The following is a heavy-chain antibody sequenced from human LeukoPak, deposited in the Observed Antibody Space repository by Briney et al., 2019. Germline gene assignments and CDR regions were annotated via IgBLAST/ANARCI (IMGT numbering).Heavy chain of an antibody. J-gene: IGHJ4*02. V-gene: IGHV1-46*02. CDR3: ARVSGSNYYFDY. CDR1: GYTFNSYY. D-gene: IGHD1-26*01. CDR2: INPSGGIT. Sequence: ASVKVSCKASGYTFNSYYIHWVRQAPGQGLEWMGIINPSGGITSYAQKFQGRVTVTRDTSTSTVYMELSSLRSEDTAVYYCARVSGSNYYFDYWGQGTLVTVSS.